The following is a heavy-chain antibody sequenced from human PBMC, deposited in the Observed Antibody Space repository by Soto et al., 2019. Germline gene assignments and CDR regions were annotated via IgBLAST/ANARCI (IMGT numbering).Heavy chain of an antibody. V-gene: IGHV3-23*01. Sequence: GGSLRLSCAASGFTFSSYAMSWVRQAPGKGLEWFSAISGSGGSTYCADSVKGRFTISRDNSKNTLYLQMNSLRAEDTAVYYCAKLAVRGVITTDYWSQGALVTVCS. CDR1: GFTFSSYA. J-gene: IGHJ4*02. CDR2: ISGSGGST. D-gene: IGHD3-10*01. CDR3: AKLAVRGVITTDY.